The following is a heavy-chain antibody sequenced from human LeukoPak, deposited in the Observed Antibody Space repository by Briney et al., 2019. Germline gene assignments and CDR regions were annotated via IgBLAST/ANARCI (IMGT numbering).Heavy chain of an antibody. CDR2: INPHSGGT. J-gene: IGHJ4*02. Sequence: GASVKVSCKASGFTFTGYYIHWVRQAPGQGLEWIGYINPHSGGTSSPQKFQGRVTMTTDTSISAAYMELSSLISDDTAMYYCVREGNELLSKNFDYWGQGTLVTVSS. V-gene: IGHV1-2*02. CDR3: VREGNELLSKNFDY. D-gene: IGHD2-21*02. CDR1: GFTFTGYY.